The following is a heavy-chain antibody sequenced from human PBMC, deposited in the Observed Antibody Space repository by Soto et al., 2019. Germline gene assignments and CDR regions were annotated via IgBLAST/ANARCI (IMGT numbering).Heavy chain of an antibody. J-gene: IGHJ6*03. V-gene: IGHV3-7*01. CDR2: IKKDGSEK. D-gene: IGHD6-6*01. Sequence: EVQLVESGGDLVQPGGSLRLSCAASGFTFSRNWMSWVRQAPGKGLEWVANIKKDGSEKYYVDSVRGRFTISRDNAKNSLYLQMNSLGVEDTAVYYCASGVGSMAGYYYYMDVWGKGTTVTVSS. CDR1: GFTFSRNW. CDR3: ASGVGSMAGYYYYMDV.